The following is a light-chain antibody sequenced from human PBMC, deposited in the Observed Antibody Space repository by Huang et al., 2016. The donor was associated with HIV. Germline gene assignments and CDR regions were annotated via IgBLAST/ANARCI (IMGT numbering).Light chain of an antibody. CDR3: MQALQTPRT. CDR1: QSLLHSNAYNY. CDR2: LGS. J-gene: IGKJ1*01. V-gene: IGKV2-28*01. Sequence: DIVMTRSPLSLPVTPGEPASISCRSSQSLLHSNAYNYLDWYLQKPGQSPQLLIYLGSNRASGVPDRFSGSGSGTDFTLKISRVEAEDVGIYYCMQALQTPRTFGQGTRVEIK.